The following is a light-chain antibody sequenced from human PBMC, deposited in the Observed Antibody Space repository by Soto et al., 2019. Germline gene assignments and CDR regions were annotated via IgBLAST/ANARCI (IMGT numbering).Light chain of an antibody. V-gene: IGKV3-15*01. J-gene: IGKJ1*01. Sequence: EIVMTQSPATLSVSPGERATLSCRASQRVSSNLAWYQQKPGQAPRLLIYGASTRATGIPARFSGSGSGTEFTPTISSLQSEDFAVYYCQQYNNWLTFGQGTKVELK. CDR2: GAS. CDR3: QQYNNWLT. CDR1: QRVSSN.